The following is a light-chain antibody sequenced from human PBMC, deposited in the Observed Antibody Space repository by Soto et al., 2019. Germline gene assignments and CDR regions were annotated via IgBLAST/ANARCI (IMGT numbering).Light chain of an antibody. CDR3: CSYAGGHTWV. J-gene: IGLJ3*02. CDR2: DVS. Sequence: QSALTQPRSVSGSPGQSVTISCTGTSSDVGDYDFVSWYHQHPGKVPKVIIYDVSEWPSGVPDRFSGSKSGNTASLTISGLQAEDEAVYYCCSYAGGHTWVFGGGTELTVL. V-gene: IGLV2-11*01. CDR1: SSDVGDYDF.